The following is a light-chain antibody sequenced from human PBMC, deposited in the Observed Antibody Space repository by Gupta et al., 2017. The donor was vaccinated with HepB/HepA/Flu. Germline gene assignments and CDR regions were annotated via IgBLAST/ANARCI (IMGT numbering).Light chain of an antibody. V-gene: IGKV1-39*01. J-gene: IGKJ3*01. Sequence: DIQMTQSPSSLSASVGDRVTITCRASQSISSYLNWYQQKPGKAPKLLIYAASSLQSGVPSRFSGSGSGTDFTLTISSLQPEDFATYYCQQRYSTPPRLTFGPGTKVDIK. CDR2: AAS. CDR1: QSISSY. CDR3: QQRYSTPPRLT.